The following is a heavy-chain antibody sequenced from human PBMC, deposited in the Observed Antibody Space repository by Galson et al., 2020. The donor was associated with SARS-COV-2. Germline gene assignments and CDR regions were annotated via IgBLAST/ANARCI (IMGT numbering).Heavy chain of an antibody. CDR3: ARGAFADYDFWSGYYHNWFDP. CDR1: GYTFTSYY. CDR2: INPSGGST. J-gene: IGHJ5*02. Sequence: ASVKVSCKASGYTFTSYYMHWVRQAPGQGLEWMGIINPSGGSTSYAQKFQGRVTMTRDTSTSTVYMELSSLRSEDTAVYYCARGAFADYDFWSGYYHNWFDPWGQGTLVTVSS. V-gene: IGHV1-46*01. D-gene: IGHD3-3*01.